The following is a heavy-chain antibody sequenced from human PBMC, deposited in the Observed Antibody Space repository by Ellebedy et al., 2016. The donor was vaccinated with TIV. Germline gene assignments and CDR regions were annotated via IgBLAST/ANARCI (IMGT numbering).Heavy chain of an antibody. CDR2: LKSDGGSS. CDR1: GFTFSSYT. J-gene: IGHJ4*02. D-gene: IGHD1-26*01. V-gene: IGHV3-64D*06. Sequence: PGGSLRLSCSASGFTFSSYTMHWVRQAPGKGLEFVSALKSDGGSSYYADSVQGRFTISRDNSKNTLFLQMSRLRTDDTAVYYCVKAPTTTTWAPSDYWGQGTLVTVSS. CDR3: VKAPTTTTWAPSDY.